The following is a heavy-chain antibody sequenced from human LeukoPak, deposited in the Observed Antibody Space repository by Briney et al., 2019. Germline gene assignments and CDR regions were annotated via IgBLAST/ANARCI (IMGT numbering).Heavy chain of an antibody. J-gene: IGHJ4*02. CDR2: ISGSGGST. D-gene: IGHD6-13*01. CDR1: GFTFSSYA. V-gene: IGHV3-23*01. CDR3: AKGPRHAPLAAAGY. Sequence: GGSLRLSCAASGFTFSSYAMSWVRQAPGKGLEWVSAISGSGGSTYYADSVKGRFTISRDNSKNTLYLQMNSLRAEDTAVYYCAKGPRHAPLAAAGYWGQGTLVTVSS.